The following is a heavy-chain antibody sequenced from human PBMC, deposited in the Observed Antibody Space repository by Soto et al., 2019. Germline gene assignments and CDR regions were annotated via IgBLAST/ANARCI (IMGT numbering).Heavy chain of an antibody. Sequence: PSETLSLTCTVSGGSISSYYWSWIRQSPGKGLEWIGYLYYGASTKYTPSLESRVTISGDTSKNQFALKLNSVTAADTAFYWCTGRYNFYYWGQGILVPVSS. CDR3: TGRYNFYY. D-gene: IGHD1-1*01. V-gene: IGHV4-59*03. J-gene: IGHJ4*01. CDR2: LYYGAST. CDR1: GGSISSYY.